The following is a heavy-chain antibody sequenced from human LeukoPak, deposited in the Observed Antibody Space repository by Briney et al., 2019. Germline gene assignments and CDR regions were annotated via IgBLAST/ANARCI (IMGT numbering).Heavy chain of an antibody. J-gene: IGHJ4*02. Sequence: SVKVSCKASGYTFTGYYMHWVRQAPGQGLEWMGGIIPIFGTANYAQKFQGRVTITADKSTSTAYMELSSLRSEDTAVYYCASSNGYSSGWYLPITDYWGQGTLVTVSS. D-gene: IGHD6-19*01. CDR2: IIPIFGTA. CDR1: GYTFTGYY. CDR3: ASSNGYSSGWYLPITDY. V-gene: IGHV1-69*06.